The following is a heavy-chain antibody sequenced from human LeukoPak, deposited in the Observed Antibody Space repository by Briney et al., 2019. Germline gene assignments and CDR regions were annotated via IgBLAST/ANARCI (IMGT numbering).Heavy chain of an antibody. CDR2: ISSSSSYI. CDR1: GFTFSSYS. V-gene: IGHV3-21*01. D-gene: IGHD3-3*01. Sequence: PGGSLRLSCAASGFTFSSYSMNWVRQAPGKGLEWVSSISSSSSYIYYADSVKGRFTISRDNAKNSLYLQMNSLRAEDTAVYYCASQLRFLEWSPRHWFDPWGQGTLVTVSS. CDR3: ASQLRFLEWSPRHWFDP. J-gene: IGHJ5*02.